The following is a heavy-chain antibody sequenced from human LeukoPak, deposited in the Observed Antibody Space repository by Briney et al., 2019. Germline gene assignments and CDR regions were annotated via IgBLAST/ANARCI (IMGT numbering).Heavy chain of an antibody. J-gene: IGHJ4*02. D-gene: IGHD3-10*01. V-gene: IGHV1-2*02. CDR3: ARGGLLWFGDPTQIFDY. CDR1: GYTFTGYY. CDR2: INPNSGGT. Sequence: GASVKVSCKASGYTFTGYYMHWVRQAPGQGLEWMGWINPNSGGTSYAQKFQGRVTMTRDTSISTAYMELSRLRSDDTAVYYYARGGLLWFGDPTQIFDYWGQGTLVTVSS.